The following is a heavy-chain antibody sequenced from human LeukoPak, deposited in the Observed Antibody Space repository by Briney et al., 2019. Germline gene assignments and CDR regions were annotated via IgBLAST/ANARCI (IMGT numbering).Heavy chain of an antibody. CDR3: ARVGVSCFGGGGRYYYGMDV. V-gene: IGHV4-59*01. Sequence: PSETLSLTCTVSGGSISSYYWSWIRQPPGKGLEWIGYIYYSGSTNYNPSLKSRVTISVDTSKSQFSLKLSAVTAADTAVYYCARVGVSCFGGGGRYYYGMDVWGKGTTVTVSS. D-gene: IGHD3-10*01. CDR1: GGSISSYY. CDR2: IYYSGST. J-gene: IGHJ6*04.